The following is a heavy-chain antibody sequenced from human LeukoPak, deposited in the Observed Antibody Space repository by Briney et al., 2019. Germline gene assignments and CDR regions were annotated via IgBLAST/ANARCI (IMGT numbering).Heavy chain of an antibody. CDR1: GFTFSSYA. CDR2: ISGSGGST. CDR3: ANGYSGYDQPFDY. J-gene: IGHJ4*02. V-gene: IGHV3-23*01. D-gene: IGHD5-12*01. Sequence: PGGSLRLSCAASGFTFSSYAMSWVRQAPWKGLEWVSAISGSGGSTYYADSVKGRFTISRDNSKNTLYLQMNSLRAEDTAVYYCANGYSGYDQPFDYWGQGTLVTVSS.